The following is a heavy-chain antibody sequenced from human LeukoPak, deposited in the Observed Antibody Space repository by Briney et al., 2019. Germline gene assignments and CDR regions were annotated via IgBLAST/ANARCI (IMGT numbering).Heavy chain of an antibody. V-gene: IGHV3-66*01. D-gene: IGHD4-17*01. Sequence: GGSLRLSCVVSGFTVTSNYMSWVRQAPGKGLEWVSVIYSGGTTNCADSVKGRFTVYRDNSKNTLYLQMNSLRAEDTAVYYCASKLTSGYWGQGTLVTVSS. J-gene: IGHJ4*02. CDR2: IYSGGTT. CDR1: GFTVTSNY. CDR3: ASKLTSGY.